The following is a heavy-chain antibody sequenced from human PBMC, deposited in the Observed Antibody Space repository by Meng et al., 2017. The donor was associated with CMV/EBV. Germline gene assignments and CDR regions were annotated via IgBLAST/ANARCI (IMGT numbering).Heavy chain of an antibody. D-gene: IGHD3-3*01. CDR3: VFSVSPTFDY. Sequence: SVKVSCKASGGTFSSYAISWVRPAPGQGLEWMGGIIPIFGTANYAQKFQGRVTITTDESTSTAYMELSSLRSEDTAVYYCVFSVSPTFDYWGQGTLVTVSS. J-gene: IGHJ4*02. V-gene: IGHV1-69*05. CDR1: GGTFSSYA. CDR2: IIPIFGTA.